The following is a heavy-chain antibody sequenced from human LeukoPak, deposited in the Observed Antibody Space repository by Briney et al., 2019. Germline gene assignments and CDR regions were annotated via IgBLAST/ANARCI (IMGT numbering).Heavy chain of an antibody. D-gene: IGHD6-6*01. CDR3: ARTAARRFDY. CDR1: GYTFPSYF. CDR2: INPTGGST. J-gene: IGHJ4*02. V-gene: IGHV1-46*01. Sequence: GASVKVSCKASGYTFPSYFMHWVRQAPGQGLEWMGIINPTGGSTTYAQKFQGRVTMTRDTSTSTVYVELSSLRSDDTAVYYCARTAARRFDYWGQGTLVTDSS.